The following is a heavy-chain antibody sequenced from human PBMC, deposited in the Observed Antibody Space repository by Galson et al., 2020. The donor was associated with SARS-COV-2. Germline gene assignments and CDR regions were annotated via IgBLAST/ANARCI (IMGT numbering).Heavy chain of an antibody. D-gene: IGHD1-26*01. J-gene: IGHJ1*01. CDR1: GFTFSSYA. Sequence: GESLKISCSASGFTFSSYAMHWVRQAPGKGLEYVSAISSNGGSTYYADSVKGRFTISRDNSKNTLYLQMSSLRAEDTAVYYCVKVGRIVGGTAPAENVQHGGQGTLVTVSS. V-gene: IGHV3-64D*08. CDR3: VKVGRIVGGTAPAENVQH. CDR2: ISSNGGST.